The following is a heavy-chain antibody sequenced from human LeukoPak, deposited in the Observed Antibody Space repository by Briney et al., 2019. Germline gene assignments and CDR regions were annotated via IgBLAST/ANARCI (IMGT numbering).Heavy chain of an antibody. D-gene: IGHD6-13*01. Sequence: GGSLRLSCAASGFTFSKYSMTWVRQAPGKGLEWVAVISYDGSNKYYADSVKGRFTISRDNSKNTLYLQMNSLRAEDTAVYYCARDRGQQSFDYWGQGTLVTVSS. V-gene: IGHV3-30*03. J-gene: IGHJ4*02. CDR2: ISYDGSNK. CDR1: GFTFSKYS. CDR3: ARDRGQQSFDY.